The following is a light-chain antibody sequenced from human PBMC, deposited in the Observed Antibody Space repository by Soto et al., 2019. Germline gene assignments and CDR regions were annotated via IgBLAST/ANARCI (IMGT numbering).Light chain of an antibody. CDR1: SSNIGAGYG. CDR3: QSYDTRLSGPVV. Sequence: QSLLTQPPSVSGAPGQRVTISCTGSSSNIGAGYGVHWYQRLPGAAPKLLIYGNKNRPSGVPDRFSGSKSGTSASLVITDLQTEDEADYYCQSYDTRLSGPVVFGGGTKVTVL. J-gene: IGLJ2*01. CDR2: GNK. V-gene: IGLV1-40*01.